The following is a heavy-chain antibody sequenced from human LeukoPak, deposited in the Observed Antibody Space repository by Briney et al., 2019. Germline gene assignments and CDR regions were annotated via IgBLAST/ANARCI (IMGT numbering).Heavy chain of an antibody. J-gene: IGHJ4*02. CDR3: ARFIAVAGSYFDY. D-gene: IGHD6-19*01. V-gene: IGHV5-51*01. CDR1: GYSFTSYW. CDR2: IYPGDSDT. Sequence: GESLKISCKVSGYSFTSYWIGWVRQMPGKGLEWMGIIYPGDSDTRYSPSFQGQVTISADKSISTAYLQWSSLKASDTAMYYCARFIAVAGSYFDYWGQGTLVTVSS.